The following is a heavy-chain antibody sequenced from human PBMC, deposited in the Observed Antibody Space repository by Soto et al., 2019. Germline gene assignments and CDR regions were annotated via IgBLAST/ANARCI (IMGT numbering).Heavy chain of an antibody. CDR2: IYHSGST. CDR1: VGSISISNL. Sequence: LSITWAVSVGSISISNLWSWVRQPPGKGLEWIGEIYHSGSTNYNPSLKSRVTISVDKSKNQFSLKLSSVTAADTAVYYCARSYYDSSGYYYFDYWGQGTLVTVSS. J-gene: IGHJ4*02. V-gene: IGHV4-4*02. CDR3: ARSYYDSSGYYYFDY. D-gene: IGHD3-22*01.